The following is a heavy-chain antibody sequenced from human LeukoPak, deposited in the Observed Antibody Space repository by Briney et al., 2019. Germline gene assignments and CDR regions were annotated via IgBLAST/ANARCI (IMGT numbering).Heavy chain of an antibody. D-gene: IGHD3-22*01. CDR3: ARGITMIVVPYYFDY. Sequence: SETLSLTCTVSGGSISSYYWSWLRQPAGKGLEWIGRIYPSGSTNYNPSLKSRVTISVDTSKNQFSLKLSSVTAADTAVYYCARGITMIVVPYYFDYWGQGTLVTVSS. CDR2: IYPSGST. J-gene: IGHJ4*02. V-gene: IGHV4-4*07. CDR1: GGSISSYY.